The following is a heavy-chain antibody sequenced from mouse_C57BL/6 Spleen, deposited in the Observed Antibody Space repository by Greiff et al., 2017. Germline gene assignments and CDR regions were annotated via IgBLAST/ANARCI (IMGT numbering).Heavy chain of an antibody. J-gene: IGHJ2*01. V-gene: IGHV1-18*01. Sequence: EVQLQQSGPELVKPGASVKIPCKASGYTFTDYNMDWVKQSHGKSLEWIGDINPNNGGTIYNQKFKGKATLTVDKSSSTAYMELRSLTSEDTAVYYCARANLYYSNFAYYFDYWGQGTTLTVAS. CDR3: ARANLYYSNFAYYFDY. D-gene: IGHD2-5*01. CDR1: GYTFTDYN. CDR2: INPNNGGT.